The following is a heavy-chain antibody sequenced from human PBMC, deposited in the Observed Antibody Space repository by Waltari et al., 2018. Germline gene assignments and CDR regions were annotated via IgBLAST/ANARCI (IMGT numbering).Heavy chain of an antibody. D-gene: IGHD3-9*01. CDR2: IYHSGSA. CDR3: AREADRYFDWFNRPDHTPHFDY. Sequence: QVQLQESGPGLVKPSGTLSLTCAVSGGSISSSNWWSWVRQPPGKGLEWIGEIYHSGSANYNPSLKSRVTIAVDKSKNQFSLKLSSVTAADTAVYYCAREADRYFDWFNRPDHTPHFDYWGQGTLVTVSS. J-gene: IGHJ4*02. CDR1: GGSISSSNW. V-gene: IGHV4-4*02.